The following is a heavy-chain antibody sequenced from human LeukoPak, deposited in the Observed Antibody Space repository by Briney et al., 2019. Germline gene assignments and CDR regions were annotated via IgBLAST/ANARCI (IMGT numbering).Heavy chain of an antibody. V-gene: IGHV3-20*04. CDR1: GFTFDDYG. J-gene: IGHJ4*02. D-gene: IGHD3-10*01. Sequence: PGGSLRLSCAASGFTFDDYGMSWVRQAPGKGLEWVSGINWNGGSTGYADSVKGRFTISRDNAKNSLYLQMNSLRAEDTALYYCARGLNYGSGSSHVPDYWGQGTLVTVSS. CDR2: INWNGGST. CDR3: ARGLNYGSGSSHVPDY.